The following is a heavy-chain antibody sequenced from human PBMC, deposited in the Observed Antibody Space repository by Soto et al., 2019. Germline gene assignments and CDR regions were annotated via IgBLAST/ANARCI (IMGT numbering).Heavy chain of an antibody. CDR2: ISTDGCNK. D-gene: IGHD1-1*01. Sequence: QVQLVESGGGVVQPGRSLRLSCAGSGFTFSNYGIHWVRQAPGKGLEWVAVISTDGCNKYYADAVKGRFTISRDNSQNTLYLQMTSLRAEDTALYYCARPEGNDYYYYCMDVLGQGTTVTVSS. CDR3: ARPEGNDYYYYCMDV. V-gene: IGHV3-30*03. J-gene: IGHJ6*02. CDR1: GFTFSNYG.